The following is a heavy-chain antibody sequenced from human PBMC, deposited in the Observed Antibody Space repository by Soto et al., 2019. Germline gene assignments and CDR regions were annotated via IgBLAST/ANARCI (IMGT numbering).Heavy chain of an antibody. CDR1: GGSISSGGYY. J-gene: IGHJ4*02. CDR3: ARDHGGSGSYLFFDY. Sequence: SETLSLTCTVSGGSISSGGYYWSWIRQHPGKGLEWIGYIYYSGSTYYNPSLKSRVTISVDTSKNQFSLKLSSVTAADTAVYYCARDHGGSGSYLFFDYWSQGTLVTVSS. CDR2: IYYSGST. V-gene: IGHV4-31*03. D-gene: IGHD3-10*01.